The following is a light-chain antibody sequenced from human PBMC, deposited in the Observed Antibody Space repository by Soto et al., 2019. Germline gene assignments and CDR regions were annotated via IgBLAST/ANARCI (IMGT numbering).Light chain of an antibody. V-gene: IGKV3-20*01. CDR2: DAS. CDR3: KEYGSSYIT. CDR1: QSVSSSY. J-gene: IGKJ5*01. Sequence: EIVLTQSPGTLSLSPGERATLTCRASQSVSSSYLAWYQQKPGQAPRLLIYDASSRATGIPDRFSGSGSGTDFPLTISRLESEDFAMYYCKEYGSSYITFGQGNRMEI.